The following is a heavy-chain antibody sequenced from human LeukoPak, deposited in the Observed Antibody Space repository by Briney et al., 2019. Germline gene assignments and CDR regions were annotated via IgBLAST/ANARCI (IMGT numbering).Heavy chain of an antibody. CDR2: IYSGGST. CDR3: ARDPAGVLTAAI. CDR1: GFTVNSNY. J-gene: IGHJ4*02. V-gene: IGHV3-53*01. D-gene: IGHD6-13*01. Sequence: GGSLRLSCAASGFTVNSNYMSWVRQAPGKGLEWVSVIYSGGSTYYADSVKGRFTISRDNSENTLYLQMNSLRAEDTAVYYCARDPAGVLTAAIWGQGTLVTVSS.